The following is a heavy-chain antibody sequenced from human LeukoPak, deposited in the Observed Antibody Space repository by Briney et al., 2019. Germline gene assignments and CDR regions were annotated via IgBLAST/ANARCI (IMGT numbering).Heavy chain of an antibody. D-gene: IGHD6-13*01. Sequence: GRSLRLSCAASGFTFSSYAMHWVRQAPGKGLEGVAVISYDGSNKYYADSVKGRFTLSRDNSKNTLCLQMNSLRAEDTAVYYCARRSPSSSWLNPFFDYWGQGTLVTVSS. CDR3: ARRSPSSSWLNPFFDY. V-gene: IGHV3-30*01. CDR1: GFTFSSYA. CDR2: ISYDGSNK. J-gene: IGHJ4*02.